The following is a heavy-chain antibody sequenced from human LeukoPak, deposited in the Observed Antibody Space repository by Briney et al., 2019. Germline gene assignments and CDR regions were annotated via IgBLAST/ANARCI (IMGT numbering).Heavy chain of an antibody. CDR1: GYTFSDHY. Sequence: ASVKVSCKASGYTFSDHYIYWVRQAPGQGLEWMGWISPNSDVTRYEQKFQGRVTLTRDTSSSTLYMELSRLESDDTAVYYCARERRREFDFWGQGTLVTVS. V-gene: IGHV1-2*02. J-gene: IGHJ4*02. D-gene: IGHD5-24*01. CDR3: ARERRREFDF. CDR2: ISPNSDVT.